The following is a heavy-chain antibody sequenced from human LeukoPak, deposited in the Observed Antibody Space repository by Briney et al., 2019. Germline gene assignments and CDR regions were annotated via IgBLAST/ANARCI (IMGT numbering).Heavy chain of an antibody. Sequence: SETLSLTCTVSGGSISSSSYYWGWIRQPPGKGLEWIGSIYYSGSTYYNPSLKSRVTISVDTSKNQFSLKLSSVTAADTAVYYCARYLEGPTRGFDYWGQGTLVTVSS. J-gene: IGHJ4*02. V-gene: IGHV4-39*01. CDR1: GGSISSSSYY. CDR2: IYYSGST. CDR3: ARYLEGPTRGFDY. D-gene: IGHD3-10*01.